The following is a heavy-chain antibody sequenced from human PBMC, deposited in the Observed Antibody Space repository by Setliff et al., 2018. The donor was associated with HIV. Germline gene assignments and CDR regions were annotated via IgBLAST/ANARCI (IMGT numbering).Heavy chain of an antibody. CDR3: AREARLEGAFDI. CDR2: VSAYNGRT. V-gene: IGHV1-18*01. J-gene: IGHJ3*02. D-gene: IGHD1-1*01. Sequence: ASVKVSCKVSGDIFTKYGFSWVRQAPGQGPEWMGWVSAYNGRTDYAENFQGRLTMTIDTPTTTVYMELRSLRSDDTAVYYCAREARLEGAFDIWGQGTMVTVSS. CDR1: GDIFTKYG.